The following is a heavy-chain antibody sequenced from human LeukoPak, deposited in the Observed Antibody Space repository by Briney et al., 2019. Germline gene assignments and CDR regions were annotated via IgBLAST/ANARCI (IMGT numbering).Heavy chain of an antibody. J-gene: IGHJ4*02. CDR2: ISSSSSYI. V-gene: IGHV3-21*01. CDR1: GFTFSSYS. Sequence: PGGSLRLSCAASGFTFSSYSMNWVRQAPGKGLEWVSSISSSSSYIYYADSVKGRFTISRDNAKNSLYLQMNSLRAEDTAVYYCARPSAAYCGGDCYLGYWGQGTLVTVSS. D-gene: IGHD2-21*02. CDR3: ARPSAAYCGGDCYLGY.